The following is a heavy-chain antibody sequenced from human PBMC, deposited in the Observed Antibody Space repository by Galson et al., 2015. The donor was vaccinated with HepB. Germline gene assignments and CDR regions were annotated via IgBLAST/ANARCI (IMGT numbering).Heavy chain of an antibody. CDR3: AREGFGITMVRGVIITLPPYFQH. CDR1: GYSFTSYW. CDR2: IYPGDSDT. Sequence: QSGAEVKKPGESLKISCKGSGYSFTSYWIGWVRQMPGKGLEWMGIIYPGDSDTRYSPSFQGQVTISADKSISTAYLQWSSLKASDTAMYYCAREGFGITMVRGVIITLPPYFQHWGQGTLVTVSS. J-gene: IGHJ1*01. V-gene: IGHV5-51*01. D-gene: IGHD3-10*01.